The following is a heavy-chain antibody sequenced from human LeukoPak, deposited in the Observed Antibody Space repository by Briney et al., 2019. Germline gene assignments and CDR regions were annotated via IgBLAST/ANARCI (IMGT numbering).Heavy chain of an antibody. Sequence: ASVKVSCKASGYTFTGYYVHWVRQAPGQGLEWMGWINPNSGGTNYAQKFQGRVTMTRDTPISTAYMELSGLRSDDTAVYYCARGPVGYSSSSNLFDPWGQGTLVTVSS. CDR3: ARGPVGYSSSSNLFDP. CDR1: GYTFTGYY. J-gene: IGHJ5*02. V-gene: IGHV1-2*02. CDR2: INPNSGGT. D-gene: IGHD6-6*01.